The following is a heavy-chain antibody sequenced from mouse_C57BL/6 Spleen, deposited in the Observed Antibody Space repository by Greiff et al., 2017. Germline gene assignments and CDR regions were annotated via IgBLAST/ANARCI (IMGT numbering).Heavy chain of an antibody. CDR3: ASYDYYYAMDY. J-gene: IGHJ4*01. Sequence: EVMLVESEGGLVQPGSSMKLSCTASGFTFSDYYMAWVRLVPEKGLEWVANINYDGSSTYYLDSLKSRFIISRDNAKNILYLQMSSLKSEDTATYYCASYDYYYAMDYWGQGTSVTVSS. V-gene: IGHV5-16*01. CDR1: GFTFSDYY. D-gene: IGHD2-4*01. CDR2: INYDGSST.